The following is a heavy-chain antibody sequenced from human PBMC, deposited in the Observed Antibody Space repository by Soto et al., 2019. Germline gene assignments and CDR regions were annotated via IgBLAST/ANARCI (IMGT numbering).Heavy chain of an antibody. Sequence: QVQLVQSGAEVKKPGASVKVSCKASGYTFTGYYMHWVRQAPGQGLEWMGWINPNSGGTNYAQKFQGRVTMTRDTSISTAYMELSRLRSDDTAVYYCARGNNYGDSGDAFDIWGQGTMVTVSS. CDR1: GYTFTGYY. CDR2: INPNSGGT. V-gene: IGHV1-2*02. J-gene: IGHJ3*02. D-gene: IGHD4-17*01. CDR3: ARGNNYGDSGDAFDI.